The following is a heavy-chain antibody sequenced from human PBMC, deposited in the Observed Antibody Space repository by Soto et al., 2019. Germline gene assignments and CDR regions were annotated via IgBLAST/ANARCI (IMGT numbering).Heavy chain of an antibody. V-gene: IGHV5-51*01. J-gene: IGHJ6*02. CDR3: ARLIGNCSSTSCYGGMDV. CDR1: GYSFTSYW. CDR2: IYPGDSDT. Sequence: GESLKISCKGSGYSFTSYWIGWVRQMPGKGLEWMWIIYPGDSDTRYSPSFQGQVTISADKSISTAYLQWSSLKASDTAMYYCARLIGNCSSTSCYGGMDVWGQGTTVTVS. D-gene: IGHD2-2*01.